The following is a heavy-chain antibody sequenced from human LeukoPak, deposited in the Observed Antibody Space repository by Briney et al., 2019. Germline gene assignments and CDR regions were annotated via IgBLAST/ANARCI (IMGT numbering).Heavy chain of an antibody. CDR3: ARDGDTYGYYYYGLDV. Sequence: GESLKISCKGSGYTFTGYYMHWVRQAPGQGLEWMGWINPNSGGTKYAQTFKGRVTMTRDTSISTAYMELSSLRSDDTAVYYCARDGDTYGYYYYGLDVWGQGTTVTVSS. D-gene: IGHD5-18*01. CDR2: INPNSGGT. CDR1: GYTFTGYY. V-gene: IGHV1-2*02. J-gene: IGHJ6*02.